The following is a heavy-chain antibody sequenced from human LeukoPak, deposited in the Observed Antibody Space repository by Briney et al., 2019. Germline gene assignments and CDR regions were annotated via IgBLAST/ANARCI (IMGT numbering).Heavy chain of an antibody. D-gene: IGHD1-26*01. Sequence: SETLSLTCAVYGGSFTTYYSSWFRQPPGKGLEWIGEINRSGVTHYNPSLKSRLTISGDTSKNQFSLKLTSVTAADTAVYFCLRGRNWEQSWGQGTLVTVSS. J-gene: IGHJ4*02. V-gene: IGHV4-34*01. CDR1: GGSFTTYY. CDR3: LRGRNWEQS. CDR2: INRSGVT.